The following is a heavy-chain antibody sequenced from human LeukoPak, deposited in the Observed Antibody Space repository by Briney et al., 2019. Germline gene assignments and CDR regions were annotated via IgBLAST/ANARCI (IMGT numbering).Heavy chain of an antibody. CDR3: ARVPYGEEDY. CDR1: GYTFTSYD. J-gene: IGHJ4*02. CDR2: ISAYNGNT. Sequence: GASVKVSCKASGYTFTSYDINWVRQATGQGLEWMGWISAYNGNTNYAQKLQGRVTMTTDTSTSTAYMELRSLRSDDTAVYYCARVPYGEEDYWGQGTLVTVSS. D-gene: IGHD4-17*01. V-gene: IGHV1-18*01.